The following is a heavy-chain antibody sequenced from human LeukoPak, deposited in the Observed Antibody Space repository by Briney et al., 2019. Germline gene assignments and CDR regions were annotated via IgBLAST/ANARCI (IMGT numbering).Heavy chain of an antibody. V-gene: IGHV4-59*01. CDR2: IYYSGST. CDR1: GGSISSYY. Sequence: SETLSLTCTVSGGSISSYYWSWIRQPPGKGLEWIGYIYYSGSTNYNPSLKSRVTISVDASKNQFSLKLSSVTAADTAVYYCAREVGYVDYWGQGTLVTVSS. J-gene: IGHJ4*02. CDR3: AREVGYVDY. D-gene: IGHD1-26*01.